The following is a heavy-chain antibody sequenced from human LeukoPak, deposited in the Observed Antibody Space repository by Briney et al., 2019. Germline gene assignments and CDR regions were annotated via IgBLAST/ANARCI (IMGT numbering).Heavy chain of an antibody. D-gene: IGHD6-13*01. CDR2: SRNKADSYTA. CDR3: ATSSWYRLAY. V-gene: IGHV3-72*01. Sequence: GRSLRLSCAASGFTFSDSFMSWVRQAPGKGLEWVGRSRNKADSYTAEYAASVKGRFTISRDESKNSLYLQISSLETEDAAVYYCATSSWYRLAYWGRGSLVTVSS. CDR1: GFTFSDSF. J-gene: IGHJ4*02.